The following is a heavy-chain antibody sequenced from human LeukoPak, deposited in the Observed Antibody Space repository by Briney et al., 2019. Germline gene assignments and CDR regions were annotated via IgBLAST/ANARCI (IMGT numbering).Heavy chain of an antibody. CDR1: GYSFTSYW. D-gene: IGHD4-17*01. V-gene: IGHV5-51*01. CDR2: IYPGDSDT. J-gene: IGHJ4*02. CDR3: ARHRFADYGDYGGDY. Sequence: GESLKISCKGSGYSFTSYWIGWVRQMPGKGLEWMGIIYPGDSDTRYSPSFQGQVTISADKSISTAYLQWSSLKASDTAMYYCARHRFADYGDYGGDYWGQGTLVTVSS.